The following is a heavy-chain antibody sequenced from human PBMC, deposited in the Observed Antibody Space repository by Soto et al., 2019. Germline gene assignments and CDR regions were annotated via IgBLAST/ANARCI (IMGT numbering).Heavy chain of an antibody. CDR2: IYSSGST. J-gene: IGHJ2*01. D-gene: IGHD3-10*01. Sequence: QVQLQESGPGLVKPSQTLSLTCTVSGGSISSGDYYWSWIRQPPGKGLEWIGYIYSSGSTYYNPSLKSRGTIAIAPAKNQFSLKLSSVTAADTAVYYCARTLGSGGWYFDLWGRGTLVTVSS. CDR3: ARTLGSGGWYFDL. CDR1: GGSISSGDYY. V-gene: IGHV4-30-4*01.